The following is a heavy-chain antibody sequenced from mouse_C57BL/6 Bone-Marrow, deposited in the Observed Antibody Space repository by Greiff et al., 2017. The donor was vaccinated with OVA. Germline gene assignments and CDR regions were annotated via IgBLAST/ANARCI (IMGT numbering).Heavy chain of an antibody. J-gene: IGHJ3*01. D-gene: IGHD1-1*01. V-gene: IGHV1-50*01. Sequence: VQLQQSGAELVKPGASVKLSCKASGYTFTSYWMQWVKQRPGQGLEWIGEIDPSDSYTNYNQKFKGKATLTVDTSSSTAYMQLSSLTSEDSAVYYCARPSYVSSYVGFAYWGQGTLVTVSA. CDR3: ARPSYVSSYVGFAY. CDR2: IDPSDSYT. CDR1: GYTFTSYW.